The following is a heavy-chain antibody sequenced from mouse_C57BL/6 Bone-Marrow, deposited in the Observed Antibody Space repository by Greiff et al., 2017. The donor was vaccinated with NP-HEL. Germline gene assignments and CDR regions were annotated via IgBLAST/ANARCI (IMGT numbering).Heavy chain of an antibody. J-gene: IGHJ2*01. V-gene: IGHV14-4*01. D-gene: IGHD2-4*01. CDR3: TRPGLYYDYDGYYFDY. CDR2: IDPENGDT. CDR1: GFNIKDDY. Sequence: VQLQQSGAELVRPGASVKLSCTASGFNIKDDYMHWVKQWPEQGLEWIGWIDPENGDTEYASKFQGKATITADTSSNTAYLQLSSLTSEDTAVYYCTRPGLYYDYDGYYFDYWGQGTTLTVSS.